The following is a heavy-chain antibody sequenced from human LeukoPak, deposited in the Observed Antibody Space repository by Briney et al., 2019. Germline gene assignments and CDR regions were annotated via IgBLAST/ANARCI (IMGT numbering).Heavy chain of an antibody. CDR3: ARTTEAHSWRTRYYDYYMDV. D-gene: IGHD6-13*01. CDR2: IYYSGST. J-gene: IGHJ6*03. Sequence: SETLSLTCAVSGGSISSYYWSWIRQPPGKGLEWIGYIYYSGSTNYNPSLKSRVTISVDTSKNQFSLKLSSVTAADTAVYYCARTTEAHSWRTRYYDYYMDVWGKGTTVTVSS. CDR1: GGSISSYY. V-gene: IGHV4-59*01.